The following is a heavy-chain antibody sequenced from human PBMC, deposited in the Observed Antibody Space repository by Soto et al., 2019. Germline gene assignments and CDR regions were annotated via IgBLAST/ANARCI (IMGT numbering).Heavy chain of an antibody. V-gene: IGHV3-15*07. J-gene: IGHJ3*02. CDR1: DFTFNNAW. Sequence: GSLRLSCAASDFTFNNAWMNWVRQAPGKGLEWVGRIKSKNDGGATEYSAPVKDRFTISRDDSKNTLYLQMNSLKTEYTAVYYCTTDDQWAIWGQGTMVTVSS. CDR3: TTDDQWAI. CDR2: IKSKNDGGAT. D-gene: IGHD2-8*01.